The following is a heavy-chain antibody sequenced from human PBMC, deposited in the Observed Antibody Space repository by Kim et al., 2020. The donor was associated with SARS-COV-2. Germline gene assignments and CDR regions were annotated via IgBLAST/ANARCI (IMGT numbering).Heavy chain of an antibody. CDR2: ISWNSGSI. V-gene: IGHV3-9*01. J-gene: IGHJ4*02. CDR3: AKSHDYGGNGYYFDY. Sequence: GGSLRLSCAASGFTFDDYAMHWVRQAPGKGLEWVSGISWNSGSIGYADSVKGRFTISRDNAKNSLYLQMNSLRAEDTALYYCAKSHDYGGNGYYFDYWGQGTLVTVSS. CDR1: GFTFDDYA. D-gene: IGHD4-17*01.